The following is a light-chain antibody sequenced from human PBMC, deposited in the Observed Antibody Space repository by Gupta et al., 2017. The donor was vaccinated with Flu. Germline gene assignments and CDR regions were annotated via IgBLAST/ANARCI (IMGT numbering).Light chain of an antibody. CDR3: QQANSFPLT. CDR2: AAS. CDR1: QGISSW. J-gene: IGKJ3*01. V-gene: IGKV1D-12*01. Sequence: DIQLTKDPSAVSAAVGDRGTITCRASQGISSWLAWYQQNPAKAPKLLIYAASSLQSGVPSRCSGSGSGTDFTLTISSLQPEDFATYYCQQANSFPLTFGRGTKVDIK.